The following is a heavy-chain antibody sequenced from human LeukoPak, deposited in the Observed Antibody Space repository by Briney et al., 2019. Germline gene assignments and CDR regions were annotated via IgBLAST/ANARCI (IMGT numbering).Heavy chain of an antibody. D-gene: IGHD3-9*01. Sequence: GGSLRLSCAASGFTFTSYGMHWVRQAPGQGLEPHTFISYYGTNKYSADSVNSRSTIARENSKNTLYLQMNSLRAEATAVYSCAKDRGSSYDILTGYSDYWGPGTLVTVSS. J-gene: IGHJ4*02. CDR1: GFTFTSYG. CDR2: ISYYGTNK. CDR3: AKDRGSSYDILTGYSDY. V-gene: IGHV3-30*18.